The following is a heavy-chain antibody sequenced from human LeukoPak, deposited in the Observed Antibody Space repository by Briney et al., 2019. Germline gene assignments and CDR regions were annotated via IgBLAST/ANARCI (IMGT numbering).Heavy chain of an antibody. CDR1: GGSIRAYS. Sequence: SETLSLTCSVSGGSIRAYSWCWIRQPPGKPLEWIGYLYYSGHTDYNPSLGSRVTISSDTSRNQFSLRLSSVTAADTAVYYCAKDGREYSFDYWGQGTLVTVFS. D-gene: IGHD4-17*01. CDR2: LYYSGHT. J-gene: IGHJ4*02. V-gene: IGHV4-59*01. CDR3: AKDGREYSFDY.